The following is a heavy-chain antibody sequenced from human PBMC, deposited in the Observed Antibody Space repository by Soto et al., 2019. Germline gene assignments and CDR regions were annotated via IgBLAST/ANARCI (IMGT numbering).Heavy chain of an antibody. CDR3: AAQCSGGSCYSGANWFDP. V-gene: IGHV1-3*01. Sequence: QVQLVQSGAEVKKPGASVKFSCKASGYTFTSFVIHWVPQAPGQGLGGMGWFSVGNVDTKYSQKFQGRVTITRDTSASTAYMELSSLRSEDTAVDYCAAQCSGGSCYSGANWFDPWGQGTLVTVSS. D-gene: IGHD2-15*01. J-gene: IGHJ5*02. CDR2: FSVGNVDT. CDR1: GYTFTSFV.